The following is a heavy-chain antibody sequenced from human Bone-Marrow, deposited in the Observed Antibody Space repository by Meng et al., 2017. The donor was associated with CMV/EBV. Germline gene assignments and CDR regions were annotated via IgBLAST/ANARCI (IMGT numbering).Heavy chain of an antibody. Sequence: ASVKFSCKTSGYMFTSYHMHWVRQAPGQGLEWMGIINPSGGSTNYAQKFQGRVTMTRDTSTSTVYMELSSLRSEDTAVYYCAGALWSGYYNPRWGQGTLVTVSS. V-gene: IGHV1-46*01. CDR2: INPSGGST. CDR1: GYMFTSYH. J-gene: IGHJ4*02. CDR3: AGALWSGYYNPR. D-gene: IGHD3-3*01.